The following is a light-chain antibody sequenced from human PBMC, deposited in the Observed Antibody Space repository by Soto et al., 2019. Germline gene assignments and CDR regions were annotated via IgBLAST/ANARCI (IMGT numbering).Light chain of an antibody. CDR3: QQYDSDSST. Sequence: DIQMTQSPSTLSASEGDRVTITCRASQSINNWLAWYQQKPGKAPKLLIYEASSLLSGVPSRFSGSGSGTEFTLTISSLQPDDFADYYCQQYDSDSSTFGQGTKLDI. CDR1: QSINNW. J-gene: IGKJ2*01. V-gene: IGKV1-5*03. CDR2: EAS.